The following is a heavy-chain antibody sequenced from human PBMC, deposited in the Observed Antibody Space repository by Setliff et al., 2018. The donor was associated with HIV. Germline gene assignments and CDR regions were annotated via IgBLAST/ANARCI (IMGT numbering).Heavy chain of an antibody. CDR1: GGSFSGYY. CDR3: ARFGVVILRGLDV. Sequence: SETLSLTCAVYGGSFSGYYWSWIRQPPGKGLEWIGQINHSGRTRYNPSLKRRVTISVDTSKNQFSLKVNSVTAADTAVYYCARFGVVILRGLDVWGKGTTVTVSS. CDR2: INHSGRT. D-gene: IGHD3-3*01. V-gene: IGHV4-34*01. J-gene: IGHJ6*04.